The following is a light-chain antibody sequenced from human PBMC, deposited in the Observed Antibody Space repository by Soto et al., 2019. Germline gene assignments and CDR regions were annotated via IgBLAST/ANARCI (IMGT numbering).Light chain of an antibody. CDR1: QSVSSSY. CDR3: QQYGSSPPT. V-gene: IGKV3-20*01. J-gene: IGKJ1*01. Sequence: EIVLTQSPGTLALSTGERATLSCRASQSVSSSYLAWYQQKPGQAPRLLIYGASSRATDIPDRFSGSGSGTDFTLTISRLEPEDFAVYYCQQYGSSPPTFGQGTKV. CDR2: GAS.